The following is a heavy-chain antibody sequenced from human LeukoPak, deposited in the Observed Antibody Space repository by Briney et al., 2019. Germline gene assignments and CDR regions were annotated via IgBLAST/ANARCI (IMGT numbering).Heavy chain of an antibody. J-gene: IGHJ5*02. D-gene: IGHD5-18*01. CDR1: GITLRSYP. V-gene: IGHV3-7*01. CDR3: ARDLVVDTAPFDP. CDR2: IKQDGSEK. Sequence: GGSLRLSCAASGITLRSYPMSWVRQAPGKGLEWVANIKQDGSEKYYVDSVKGRFTISRDNAKNSLYLQMNSLRAEDTAVYYCARDLVVDTAPFDPWGQGTLVTVSS.